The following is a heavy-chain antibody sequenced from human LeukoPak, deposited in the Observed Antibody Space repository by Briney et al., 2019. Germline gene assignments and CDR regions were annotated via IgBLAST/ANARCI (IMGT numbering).Heavy chain of an antibody. CDR2: IRYDGSNK. V-gene: IGHV3-30*02. CDR1: GFTFSSYG. CDR3: AKDQCSSTSCYTVGAFDI. Sequence: GGSLRLSCAASGFTFSSYGMHWVRQAPGKGLEWVAFIRYDGSNKYYADSVKGRFTISRDNSKNTLYLQMNSLRAEDTAVYYCAKDQCSSTSCYTVGAFDIWGQGTMVTVSS. D-gene: IGHD2-2*02. J-gene: IGHJ3*02.